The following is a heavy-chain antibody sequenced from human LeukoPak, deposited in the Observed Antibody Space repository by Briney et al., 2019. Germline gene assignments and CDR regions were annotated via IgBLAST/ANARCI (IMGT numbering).Heavy chain of an antibody. Sequence: GGSLRLSCAASGFAISSYYKHWVRQAPGKGLVWVSRINSDGSGPTYADSVKGRFTISRDNAKNTLYLQMSSLRGEDTAVYYCARFGGDPPTWGQGTLVTVSS. CDR2: INSDGSGP. V-gene: IGHV3-74*03. CDR3: ARFGGDPPT. CDR1: GFAISSYY. D-gene: IGHD3-10*01. J-gene: IGHJ4*02.